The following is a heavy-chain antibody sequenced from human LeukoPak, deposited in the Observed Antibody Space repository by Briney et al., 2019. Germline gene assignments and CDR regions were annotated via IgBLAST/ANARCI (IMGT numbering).Heavy chain of an antibody. CDR2: IIPIFGTA. CDR3: ARVGLELRRAGFDP. CDR1: GGTFSSYA. J-gene: IGHJ5*02. D-gene: IGHD1-7*01. Sequence: GASVKVSCKASGGTFSSYAISWVRQAPGQGLEWMGRIIPIFGTANYAQKFQGRVTMTTDTSTSTAYMELRNLRSDDTAVYYCARVGLELRRAGFDPWGQGTLVTVSS. V-gene: IGHV1-69*05.